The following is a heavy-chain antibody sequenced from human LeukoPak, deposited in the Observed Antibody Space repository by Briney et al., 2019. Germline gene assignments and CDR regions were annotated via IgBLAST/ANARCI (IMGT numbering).Heavy chain of an antibody. CDR3: AKVLGLERQAALDAFDI. D-gene: IGHD1-1*01. J-gene: IGHJ3*02. CDR1: GFTFSTYG. V-gene: IGHV3-30*18. Sequence: QPGWSLRLSCAASGFTFSTYGMHWVRQAPGKGLEWVAVISYDGSDKYYADSVKGRLTISRDNSKNTLYLQMNSLRAEDTAVYYCAKVLGLERQAALDAFDIWGQGTMVTVSS. CDR2: ISYDGSDK.